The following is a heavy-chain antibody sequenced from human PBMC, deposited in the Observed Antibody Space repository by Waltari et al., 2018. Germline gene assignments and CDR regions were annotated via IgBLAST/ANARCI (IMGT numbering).Heavy chain of an antibody. Sequence: EVQLVASGGGLVQPGRSLSLSCAASGFTFDDYAMHWVRQAPGKGLEWVSGISWNSGNIGYADSVKGRFTISRDNAKNSLYLQMNSLRTGDTALYYCAKGHSGSYGLDSWGQGTLVTVSP. CDR1: GFTFDDYA. D-gene: IGHD1-26*01. CDR3: AKGHSGSYGLDS. J-gene: IGHJ4*02. CDR2: ISWNSGNI. V-gene: IGHV3-9*01.